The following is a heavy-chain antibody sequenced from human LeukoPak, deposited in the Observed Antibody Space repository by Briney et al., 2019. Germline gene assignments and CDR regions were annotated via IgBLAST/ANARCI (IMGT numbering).Heavy chain of an antibody. CDR1: GFTFDGYG. V-gene: IGHV3-30*18. CDR3: AKDYDILTGYSNGYYFDY. CDR2: ISHDGSNA. D-gene: IGHD3-9*01. J-gene: IGHJ4*02. Sequence: GGSLRLSCAASGFTFDGYGMHWVRQAPGKGLEWVALISHDGSNAYYTDSVKGRFTISRDNSKNTLYLQMNSLRVEDTAVYYCAKDYDILTGYSNGYYFDYWGQGTLVIVSS.